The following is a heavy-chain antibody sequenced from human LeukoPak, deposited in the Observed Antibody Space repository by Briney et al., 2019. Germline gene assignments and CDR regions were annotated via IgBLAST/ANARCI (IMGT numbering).Heavy chain of an antibody. CDR2: IDSSTTI. V-gene: IGHV3-11*04. CDR1: GFTFSDYF. CDR3: ARDGRGSRSSWFDP. J-gene: IGHJ5*02. Sequence: GGSLRLSCAASGFTFSDYFMSWIRQAPGKGLEWVSHIDSSTTIYYADSVKGRATISRDNAKNSLYLQMNSLRAEDTAVYYCARDGRGSRSSWFDPWGQGTLVIVSS. D-gene: IGHD3-10*01.